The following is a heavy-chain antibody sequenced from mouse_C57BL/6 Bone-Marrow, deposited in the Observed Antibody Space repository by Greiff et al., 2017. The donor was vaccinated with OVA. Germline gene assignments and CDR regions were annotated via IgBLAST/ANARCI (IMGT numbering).Heavy chain of an antibody. J-gene: IGHJ4*01. Sequence: VQLQQSGPELVKPGASVKISCKASGYRFTSYDRHWVKQRPGPGLEGIGWIYPGRGNTKYNEKFKGKATLTADTSSSTAYMQLSSLTSEDSAVYYWARGGFRYWGQGTSVTVSS. V-gene: IGHV1-66*01. CDR1: GYRFTSYD. CDR2: IYPGRGNT. CDR3: ARGGFRY.